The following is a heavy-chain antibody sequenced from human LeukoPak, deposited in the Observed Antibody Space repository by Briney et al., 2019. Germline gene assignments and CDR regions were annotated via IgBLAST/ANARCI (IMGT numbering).Heavy chain of an antibody. Sequence: PGVSLRLSCAASGFTFSNFEMLWVRQAPEKGLELVSYISSSGSAIYYRDSVKGRFTISRDNAKNSRYLQMNNLRAENTAVDYCVSDAFDIWGQGKMVTVSS. CDR2: ISSSGSAI. CDR3: VSDAFDI. J-gene: IGHJ3*02. V-gene: IGHV3-48*03. CDR1: GFTFSNFE.